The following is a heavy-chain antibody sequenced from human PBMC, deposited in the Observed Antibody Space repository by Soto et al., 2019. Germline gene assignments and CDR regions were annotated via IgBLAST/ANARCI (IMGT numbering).Heavy chain of an antibody. J-gene: IGHJ4*02. CDR2: IYYSGST. V-gene: IGHV4-39*01. CDR3: ARQRYDSSGYCDY. CDR1: GGSISSSSYY. D-gene: IGHD3-22*01. Sequence: QLQLQESGPGLVKPSETLSLTCTVSGGSISSSSYYWGWIRQPPGKGLEWIGSIYYSGSTYYNPSVKRRATISVDTYKNQFSLKLSSVTAADTAVYYCARQRYDSSGYCDYWGQGTLVTVSS.